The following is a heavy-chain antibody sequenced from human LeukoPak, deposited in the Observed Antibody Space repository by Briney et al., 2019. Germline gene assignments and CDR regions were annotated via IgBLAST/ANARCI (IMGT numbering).Heavy chain of an antibody. D-gene: IGHD3-22*01. Sequence: SETLSLTCTVSGGSVSSGNYYWSWIRQPPGKGLEWIGYIYYSGSTNYNPSLKSRVTISVDTSKNQFSLKPSSVTAADTAVYYCARDPSGYFNYWGQGTLATVSS. V-gene: IGHV4-61*01. J-gene: IGHJ4*02. CDR3: ARDPSGYFNY. CDR2: IYYSGST. CDR1: GGSVSSGNYY.